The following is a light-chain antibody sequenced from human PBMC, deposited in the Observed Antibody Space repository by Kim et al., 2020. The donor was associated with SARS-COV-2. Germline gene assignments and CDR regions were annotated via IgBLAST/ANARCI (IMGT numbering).Light chain of an antibody. CDR1: SSNIGAGKD. CDR3: QSYANSMSAWV. J-gene: IGLJ3*02. CDR2: GTS. V-gene: IGLV1-40*01. Sequence: VSLSCSRTSSNIGAGKDVHLYQLLPDTAPNLLISGTSNRPSGVPDRFSGSKSGTSASLAITGLQAEDEAAYSCQSYANSMSAWVFGGGTQLTVL.